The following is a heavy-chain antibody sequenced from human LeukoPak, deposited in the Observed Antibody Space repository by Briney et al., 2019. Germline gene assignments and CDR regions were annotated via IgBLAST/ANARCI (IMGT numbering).Heavy chain of an antibody. J-gene: IGHJ3*02. CDR2: IYSGGST. V-gene: IGHV3-53*01. CDR1: GFTFPNYA. D-gene: IGHD3-9*01. CDR3: ARSSHYDILTGYSEEDAFDI. Sequence: GGSLRLSCAASGFTFPNYAMSWVRQAPGKGLEWVSVIYSGGSTDYADSVKGRFTISRDNSKNTLYLQMNSLRVEDTAVYYCARSSHYDILTGYSEEDAFDIWGQGTMVTVSS.